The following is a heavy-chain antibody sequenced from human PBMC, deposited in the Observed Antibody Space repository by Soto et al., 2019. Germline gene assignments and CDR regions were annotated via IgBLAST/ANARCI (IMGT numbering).Heavy chain of an antibody. CDR3: ARDWGDSSGYFG. CDR1: GGTFSSYA. V-gene: IGHV1-69*13. Sequence: SVKVSCKASGGTFSSYATSWVRQAPGQGLEWMGGIIPIFGTANYAQKFQDRVTITADESTSTAYMELSSLRSEDTAVYYCARDWGDSSGYFGWGQGTTVTVSS. D-gene: IGHD3-22*01. CDR2: IIPIFGTA. J-gene: IGHJ6*02.